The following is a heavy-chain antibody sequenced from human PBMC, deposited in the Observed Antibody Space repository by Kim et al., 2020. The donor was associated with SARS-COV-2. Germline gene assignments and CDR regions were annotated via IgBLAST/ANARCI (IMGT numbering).Heavy chain of an antibody. Sequence: KFQGRVTITADESTSTAYMELNSLRSEDTAVYYCARSIGYDSYYYYGMDVWGQGTTVTVSS. D-gene: IGHD5-12*01. V-gene: IGHV1-69*01. J-gene: IGHJ6*02. CDR3: ARSIGYDSYYYYGMDV.